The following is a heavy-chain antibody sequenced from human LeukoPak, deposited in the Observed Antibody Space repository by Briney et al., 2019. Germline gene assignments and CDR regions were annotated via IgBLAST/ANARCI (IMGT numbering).Heavy chain of an antibody. CDR3: ARRFITIFGSGHGAFDI. J-gene: IGHJ3*02. CDR2: INPSGGST. Sequence: ASVKVSCKASGYTFTSYYMHWVRQAPGQGLEWMGIINPSGGSTSYAQKFQGRVTMTRDTSTSTVYMELSSLRSEDTAVYYCARRFITIFGSGHGAFDIWGQGTMVTVSS. V-gene: IGHV1-46*01. CDR1: GYTFTSYY. D-gene: IGHD3-3*01.